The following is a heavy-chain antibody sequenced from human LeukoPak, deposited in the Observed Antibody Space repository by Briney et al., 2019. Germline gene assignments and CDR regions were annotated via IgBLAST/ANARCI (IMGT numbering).Heavy chain of an antibody. J-gene: IGHJ4*02. CDR2: ISSSSSYI. D-gene: IGHD3-10*01. CDR3: ARESYYGSGSSSVGY. V-gene: IGHV3-21*01. Sequence: GGPLRLSCAASGLTFWSYSMNWVRQAPGKGLEWVSYISSSSSYIYYADPVEGRFTISRDNAKNSLYLQMHTLRAQDTAVYYCARESYYGSGSSSVGYWGQGTLVTVSS. CDR1: GLTFWSYS.